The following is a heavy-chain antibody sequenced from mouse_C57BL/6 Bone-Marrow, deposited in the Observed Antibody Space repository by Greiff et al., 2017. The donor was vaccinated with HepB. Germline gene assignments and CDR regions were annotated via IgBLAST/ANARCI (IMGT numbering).Heavy chain of an antibody. CDR2: IDPSDSYT. Sequence: VKLQQPGAELVMPGASVKLSCKASGYTFTSYWMHWVKQRPGQGLEWIGEIDPSDSYTNYNQKFKGKSTLTVDKSSSTAYMQLSSLTSEDSAVYYCARLYDLLDYWGQGTTLTVSS. D-gene: IGHD2-3*01. CDR1: GYTFTSYW. J-gene: IGHJ2*01. V-gene: IGHV1-69*01. CDR3: ARLYDLLDY.